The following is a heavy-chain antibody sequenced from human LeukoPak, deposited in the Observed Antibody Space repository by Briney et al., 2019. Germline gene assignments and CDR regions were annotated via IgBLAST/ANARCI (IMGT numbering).Heavy chain of an antibody. D-gene: IGHD3-10*01. Sequence: PGGSLRLSCAASGFTFSDYYMTWIRQAPGKGLEWVSYISSSGITIYYADSVKGRFTISRDNAKNSLYLQMNSLRAEDTAVYYCAIRTYYYGSGIDYWGQGTLVTVSS. CDR3: AIRTYYYGSGIDY. V-gene: IGHV3-11*04. J-gene: IGHJ4*02. CDR2: ISSSGITI. CDR1: GFTFSDYY.